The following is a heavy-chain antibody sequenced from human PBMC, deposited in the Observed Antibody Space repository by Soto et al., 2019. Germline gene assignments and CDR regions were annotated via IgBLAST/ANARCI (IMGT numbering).Heavy chain of an antibody. CDR2: ISVYYGYS. D-gene: IGHD6-13*01. Sequence: QVHLVQSAAEVKKPGASVKVSCKTSGYSFTNYGISWVRQAPGQGLQWMGWISVYYGYSNYAQKFQDRVTLTTDTNRSTAYMERMNLRSDDTAVYYCARNSTTWSDFWGQGTLVTVSS. CDR1: GYSFTNYG. CDR3: ARNSTTWSDF. V-gene: IGHV1-18*01. J-gene: IGHJ4*02.